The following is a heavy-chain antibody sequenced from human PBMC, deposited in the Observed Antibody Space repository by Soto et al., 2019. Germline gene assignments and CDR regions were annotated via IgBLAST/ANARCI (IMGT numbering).Heavy chain of an antibody. V-gene: IGHV4-39*01. Sequence: SETLSLTCTVSGGSISSSSYYWGWIRQPPGKGLEWIGSIYYSGSTYYNPSLKSRVTISVDTSKNQFSLKLSSVTAADTAVYYCARVVPAALRYYYYGMDVWGQGTTVT. D-gene: IGHD2-2*01. CDR1: GGSISSSSYY. CDR2: IYYSGST. J-gene: IGHJ6*02. CDR3: ARVVPAALRYYYYGMDV.